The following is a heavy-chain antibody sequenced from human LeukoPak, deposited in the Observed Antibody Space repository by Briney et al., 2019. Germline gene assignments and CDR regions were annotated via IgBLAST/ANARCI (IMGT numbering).Heavy chain of an antibody. Sequence: GGSLRLSCAASGFTFSSYSMNWVRQAPGKGLEWVSGISGSGGSTYYADSVKGRFTISRDNSKNTLYLQMNSLRAEDTAVYYCARDWRYGDWNDAFDIWGQGTMVTVSS. J-gene: IGHJ3*02. D-gene: IGHD4-17*01. CDR3: ARDWRYGDWNDAFDI. V-gene: IGHV3-23*01. CDR2: ISGSGGST. CDR1: GFTFSSYS.